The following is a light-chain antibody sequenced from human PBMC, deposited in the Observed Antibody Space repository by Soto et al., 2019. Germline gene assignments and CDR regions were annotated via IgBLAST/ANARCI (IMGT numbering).Light chain of an antibody. CDR1: SSDVGGYNY. CDR3: SSYSSSSTLHV. V-gene: IGLV2-14*01. CDR2: EVS. J-gene: IGLJ1*01. Sequence: QSALAQPASVSGSPGQWITISGTGTSSDVGGYNYVSWYQQHPGKAPKLMIYEVSNRPSGVSNRFSGSKSGNTASLTISGLQAEDEADYYCSSYSSSSTLHVFGTGTKVTVL.